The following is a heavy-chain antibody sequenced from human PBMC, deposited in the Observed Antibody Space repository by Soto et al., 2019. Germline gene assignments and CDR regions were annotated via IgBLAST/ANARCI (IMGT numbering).Heavy chain of an antibody. CDR3: AKPVYCTSTSCYGMDV. D-gene: IGHD2-2*01. CDR1: GFTFSTYG. V-gene: IGHV3-30*18. Sequence: QVQLVESGGGVVQPGRSLGLSCAASGFTFSTYGMHWVRQAPGKGLEWVAVILYDGSNKYYADSVKGRFTISRDNSKNTLNLQMNSPRAEDTAVYYCAKPVYCTSTSCYGMDVWGQGTTVTVSS. CDR2: ILYDGSNK. J-gene: IGHJ6*02.